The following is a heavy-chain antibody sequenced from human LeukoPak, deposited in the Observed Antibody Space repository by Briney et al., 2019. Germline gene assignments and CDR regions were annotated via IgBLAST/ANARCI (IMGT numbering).Heavy chain of an antibody. CDR2: IHNSGST. V-gene: IGHV4-61*01. Sequence: SETLSLTCTASGGFVSGGNSYWTWIPQPPGKGLEWIVSIHNSGSTNYNSSLKSRVTISQDTSKNQFSLRLSSVTAADTAVYYCARDYHGTNWYYFDYWGQGSLVAVSS. CDR3: ARDYHGTNWYYFDY. D-gene: IGHD1-1*01. CDR1: GGFVSGGNSY. J-gene: IGHJ4*02.